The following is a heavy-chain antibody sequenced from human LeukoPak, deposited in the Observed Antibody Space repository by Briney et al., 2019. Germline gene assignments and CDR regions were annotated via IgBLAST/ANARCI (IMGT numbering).Heavy chain of an antibody. CDR3: AKGQAYCLKDSYLDF. J-gene: IGHJ4*02. Sequence: PGGSLRLACEASGFTFDNYAMHWVRQAPGKGLEWVSAIPWNRGDKGYADSVKGRFTISRDNGKNSLYLQMNSLKNEDTVLYYWAKGQAYCLKDSYLDFWGQRTLVSVSS. CDR2: IPWNRGDK. CDR1: GFTFDNYA. D-gene: IGHD2-15*01. V-gene: IGHV3-9*01.